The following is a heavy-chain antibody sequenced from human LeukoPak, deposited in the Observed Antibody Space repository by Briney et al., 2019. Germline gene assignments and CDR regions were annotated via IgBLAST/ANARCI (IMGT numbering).Heavy chain of an antibody. J-gene: IGHJ6*02. CDR1: GFTFSSFG. Sequence: GGSLRLSCAASGFTFSSFGMHWVRQAPGKGLEWLAVISYDGSKEYYADSVKGRFTISRDNSKNTVYLQMNSLRAEDTAVYYCAKDGKGITIFGVVPNYYYGMDVWGQGTTVTVSS. CDR2: ISYDGSKE. D-gene: IGHD3-3*01. CDR3: AKDGKGITIFGVVPNYYYGMDV. V-gene: IGHV3-30*18.